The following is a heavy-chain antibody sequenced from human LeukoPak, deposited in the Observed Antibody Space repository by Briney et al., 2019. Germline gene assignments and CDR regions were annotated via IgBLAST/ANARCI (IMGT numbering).Heavy chain of an antibody. Sequence: SETLSLTCTVSGGSISSYYWSWIRQLPGKGLEWIGYIYYSGSTNYNPSLKSRVTISVDTSKNQFSLKLSSVTAADTAVYYCARHYDILTTRSYGMDVWGQGTTVTVSS. CDR1: GGSISSYY. J-gene: IGHJ6*02. D-gene: IGHD3-9*01. CDR2: IYYSGST. CDR3: ARHYDILTTRSYGMDV. V-gene: IGHV4-59*01.